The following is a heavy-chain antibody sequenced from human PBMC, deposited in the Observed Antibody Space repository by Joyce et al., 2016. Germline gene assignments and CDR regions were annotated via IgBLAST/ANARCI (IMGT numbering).Heavy chain of an antibody. CDR1: GYTFTGYY. CDR3: ARDCYSSGWYWDAFDI. CDR2: VNPDSGGT. Sequence: QVQLVQSGAEVKKPWSSVKVSCKASGYTFTGYYLHWVRPAPGQGLEWMGRVNPDSGGTNYAQKLQGRVTMTRDTSISTAYMELSRLRSDDTAVYSCARDCYSSGWYWDAFDIWGQGTMVTVSS. J-gene: IGHJ3*02. V-gene: IGHV1-2*06. D-gene: IGHD6-19*01.